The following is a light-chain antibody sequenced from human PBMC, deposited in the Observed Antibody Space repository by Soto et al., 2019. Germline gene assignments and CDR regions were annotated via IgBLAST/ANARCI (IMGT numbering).Light chain of an antibody. CDR2: AAT. CDR1: QSIYINS. J-gene: IGKJ3*01. V-gene: IGKV3-20*01. CDR3: QQYGDSPFA. Sequence: EIVLTQSPGTLSLSPGERATLSCRASQSIYINSLAWYQHKRGQAPRLLIYAATVGAIAVPDRFNGSGSGTDFALTISRLEPEDSAMYYCQQYGDSPFAFGPGTKLDVK.